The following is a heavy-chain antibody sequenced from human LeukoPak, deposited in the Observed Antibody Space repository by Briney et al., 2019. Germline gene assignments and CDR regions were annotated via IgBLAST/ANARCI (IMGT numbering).Heavy chain of an antibody. V-gene: IGHV3-23*01. CDR3: VTEGGY. Sequence: GGSLRLSCAASGFTVSSNYMSWVRQAPGKGLEWVSAIGGSGASTYYADSVKGRFTISRDNSKNTLYLQMNSLRADDTAVYYCVTEGGYWGQGTLVTVSS. D-gene: IGHD3-16*01. CDR2: IGGSGAST. CDR1: GFTVSSNY. J-gene: IGHJ4*02.